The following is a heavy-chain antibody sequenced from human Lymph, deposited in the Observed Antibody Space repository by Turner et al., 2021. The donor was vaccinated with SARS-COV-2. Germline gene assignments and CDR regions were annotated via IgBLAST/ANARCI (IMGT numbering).Heavy chain of an antibody. CDR3: ERPKSGSYWSHFDD. J-gene: IGHJ4*02. CDR2: ISYDGSNK. Sequence: QVPLVASGGCVVQPGTFLILSFAASGFTFSTYAMYWVRQAPGKGLEWVAVISYDGSNKYDADSVKGRFTIARDNSKNTLFLQVNSLRAEDTAVYYCERPKSGSYWSHFDDWGQGTLVTVSS. CDR1: GFTFSTYA. D-gene: IGHD1-26*01. V-gene: IGHV3-30-3*01.